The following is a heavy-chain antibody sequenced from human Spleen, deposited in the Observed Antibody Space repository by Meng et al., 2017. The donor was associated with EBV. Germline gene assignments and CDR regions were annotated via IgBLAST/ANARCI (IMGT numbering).Heavy chain of an antibody. V-gene: IGHV4-39*07. CDR1: GGSISSSSYY. CDR2: IYYSGST. D-gene: IGHD1-14*01. Sequence: QLQLQESGPGLLKPSETLSLTCTVSGGSISSSSYYWGWIRQPPGKGLEWIGSIYYSGSTYYNPSLKSRVTISVDTSANQFSLKLTSLTAADTAVYYCARDQPGWFDPWGQGTLVTVSS. J-gene: IGHJ5*02. CDR3: ARDQPGWFDP.